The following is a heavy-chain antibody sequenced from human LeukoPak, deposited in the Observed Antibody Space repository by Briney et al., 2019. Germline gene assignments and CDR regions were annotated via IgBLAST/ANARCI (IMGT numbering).Heavy chain of an antibody. Sequence: PSETLSLTCTVSGGSISSYYWSWIRQPPGKGLEWIGSIYYSGSTYYNPSLKSRVTISVDTSKNQFSLKLSSVTAADTAVYYCATYGWTLDYWGQGTLVTVSA. CDR1: GGSISSYY. CDR3: ATYGWTLDY. CDR2: IYYSGST. D-gene: IGHD6-19*01. V-gene: IGHV4-59*05. J-gene: IGHJ4*02.